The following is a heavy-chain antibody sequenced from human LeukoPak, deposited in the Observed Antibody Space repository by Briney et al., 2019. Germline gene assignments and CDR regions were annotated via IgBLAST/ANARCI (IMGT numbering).Heavy chain of an antibody. V-gene: IGHV3-64*01. Sequence: GGSLRLSCAASGFTFSNYAMHWVRQAPGKGLEYVSAISANGGSTYYAKSMKGRFTISRDNSKNALYLQMGSLRAEDMAVYYCARVSRSIASYGTDVWGQGTTVTVSS. CDR1: GFTFSNYA. CDR2: ISANGGST. CDR3: ARVSRSIASYGTDV. J-gene: IGHJ6*02.